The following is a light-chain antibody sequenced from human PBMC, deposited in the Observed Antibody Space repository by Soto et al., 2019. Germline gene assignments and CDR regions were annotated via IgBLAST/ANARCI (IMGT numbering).Light chain of an antibody. CDR2: DAS. Sequence: IVLTQSPVTLALSPGERAVLSCRASQSVSTSLAWYQHKPGQAPRLFIYDASKRAPDIPARFSGSGSGTDFTLTISSLEPEDFAVYYCQVRDVWPPFGQGTKVDIK. CDR1: QSVSTS. CDR3: QVRDVWPP. V-gene: IGKV3-11*01. J-gene: IGKJ1*01.